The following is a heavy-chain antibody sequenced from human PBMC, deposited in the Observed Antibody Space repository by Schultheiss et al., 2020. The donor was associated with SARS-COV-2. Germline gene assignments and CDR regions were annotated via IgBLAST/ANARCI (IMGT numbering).Heavy chain of an antibody. CDR3: ATDSRIAAAGTGYYYGMDV. Sequence: ASVKVSCKASGGTFSSYAISWVRQAPGQGLEWMGGFDPEDGKTIYAQKFQGRVTMTEDTSTDTAYMELSSLRSEDTAVYYCATDSRIAAAGTGYYYGMDVWGQGTTVTVSS. CDR1: GGTFSSYA. J-gene: IGHJ6*02. CDR2: FDPEDGKT. V-gene: IGHV1-24*01. D-gene: IGHD6-13*01.